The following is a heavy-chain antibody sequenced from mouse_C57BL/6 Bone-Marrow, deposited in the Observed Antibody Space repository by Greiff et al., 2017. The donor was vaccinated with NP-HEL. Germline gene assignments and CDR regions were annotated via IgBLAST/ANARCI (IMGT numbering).Heavy chain of an antibody. CDR2: ISYDGSN. V-gene: IGHV3-6*01. D-gene: IGHD2-4*01. CDR3: AREGDDYDY. CDR1: GYSITSGYY. Sequence: EVKVEESGPGLVKPSQSLSLTCSVTGYSITSGYYWNWIRQFPGNKLEWMGYISYDGSNNYNPSLKNRISITRDTSKNQFFLKLNSVTTEDTATYYCAREGDDYDYWGQGTTLTVSS. J-gene: IGHJ2*01.